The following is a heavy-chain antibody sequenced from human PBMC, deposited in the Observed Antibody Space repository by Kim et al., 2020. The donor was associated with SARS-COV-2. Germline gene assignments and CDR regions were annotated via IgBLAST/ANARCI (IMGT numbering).Heavy chain of an antibody. CDR1: GGTFSSYA. CDR2: IIPIFGTA. V-gene: IGHV1-69*13. Sequence: SVKVSCKASGGTFSSYAISWVRQAPGQGLEWMGGIIPIFGTANYAQKFQGRVTITADESTSTAYMELSSLRSEDTAVYYCARENDPSYYDILTEPSPYNWFDPWGQGTLVTVSS. D-gene: IGHD3-9*01. CDR3: ARENDPSYYDILTEPSPYNWFDP. J-gene: IGHJ5*02.